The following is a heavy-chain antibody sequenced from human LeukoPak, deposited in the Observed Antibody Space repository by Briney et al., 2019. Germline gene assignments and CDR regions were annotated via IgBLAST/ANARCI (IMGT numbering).Heavy chain of an antibody. CDR1: GYSFTSYW. CDR3: AKGDEEWLVRGGAFDI. V-gene: IGHV5-51*01. CDR2: IYPGDSDT. D-gene: IGHD6-19*01. J-gene: IGHJ3*02. Sequence: GESLKISCKGSGYSFTSYWIGWVRQMPGKGLEWIGIIYPGDSDTRYSPSFQGQVTISADKSISTAYLQWSSLKASDTAMYYCAKGDEEWLVRGGAFDIWGQGTMVTVSS.